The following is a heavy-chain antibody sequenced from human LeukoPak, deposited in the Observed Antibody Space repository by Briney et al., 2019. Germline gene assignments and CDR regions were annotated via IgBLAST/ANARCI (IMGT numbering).Heavy chain of an antibody. V-gene: IGHV3-7*01. J-gene: IGHJ4*02. CDR2: IKKDGSEK. CDR1: GLSFSSCW. D-gene: IGHD3-22*01. Sequence: GGSLRLSCAASGLSFSSCWMTWVRQAPGKGLEWVANIKKDGSEKYYVDSVKGRFTISRDNAKNSLSLQMNSLRAEDTAVYYCATVSYYYDSEGEFDYWGQGTLVTVSS. CDR3: ATVSYYYDSEGEFDY.